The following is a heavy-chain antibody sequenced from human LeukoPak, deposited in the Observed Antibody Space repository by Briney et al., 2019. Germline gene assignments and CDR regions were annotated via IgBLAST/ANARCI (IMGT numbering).Heavy chain of an antibody. V-gene: IGHV4-59*01. CDR1: GGSISSYY. CDR2: IYYSGST. CDR3: ARHRLSGGSYDY. D-gene: IGHD3-10*01. J-gene: IGHJ4*02. Sequence: SETLSLTCTVSGGSISSYYWSWIRQPPGRGLEWIGYIYYSGSTNYNPSLKSRVTISVDTSKNQFSLKLSSVTAAYTAVYYCARHRLSGGSYDYWGQGTLVTVSS.